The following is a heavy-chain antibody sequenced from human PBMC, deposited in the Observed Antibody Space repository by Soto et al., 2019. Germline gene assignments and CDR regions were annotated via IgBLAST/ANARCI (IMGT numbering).Heavy chain of an antibody. Sequence: TLSLTCSVSGGSFTSNNWWTWVRQPPGQGLEWIGEIYRTGSTNYNPSLKSRVTISLDKSENQFSLKVTSLTAADTAVYYCASRDPGTSVDYWGQGTLVTVSS. D-gene: IGHD1-7*01. J-gene: IGHJ4*02. CDR1: GGSFTSNNW. CDR2: IYRTGST. V-gene: IGHV4-4*02. CDR3: ASRDPGTSVDY.